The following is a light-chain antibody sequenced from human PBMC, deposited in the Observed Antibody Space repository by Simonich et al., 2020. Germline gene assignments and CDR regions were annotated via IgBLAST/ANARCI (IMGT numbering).Light chain of an antibody. Sequence: QSVLTQPPSASGTPGQRVTISCSGSSSNIGSNTVNWYQQLPGTAPKLLIYRNNQRPPGVPDRVSGSKSGTSASLAISGLQSEDEADYYCAAWDDSLNGPVFGGGTKLTVL. CDR1: SSNIGSNT. CDR2: RNN. J-gene: IGLJ3*02. CDR3: AAWDDSLNGPV. V-gene: IGLV1-44*01.